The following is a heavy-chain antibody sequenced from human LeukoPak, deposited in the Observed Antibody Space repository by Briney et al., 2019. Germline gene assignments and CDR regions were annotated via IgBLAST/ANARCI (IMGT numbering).Heavy chain of an antibody. V-gene: IGHV1-2*02. CDR1: GGTFSSYA. J-gene: IGHJ5*02. CDR3: ARDVGYCTNGVCYEWFDP. Sequence: ASVKVSCKASGGTFSSYAISWVRQAPGQGLEWMGWINPNSGGTNYAQKFQGRVTMTRDTSISTAYMELSGLRSDDTAVYYCARDVGYCTNGVCYEWFDPWGQGTLVTVSS. D-gene: IGHD2-8*01. CDR2: INPNSGGT.